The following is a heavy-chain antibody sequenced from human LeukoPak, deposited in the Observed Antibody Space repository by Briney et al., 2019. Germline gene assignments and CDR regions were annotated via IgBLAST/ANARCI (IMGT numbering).Heavy chain of an antibody. V-gene: IGHV3-30*14. CDR3: AREGYYYGSGSYYIDY. CDR2: ISYDGSNK. J-gene: IGHJ4*02. D-gene: IGHD3-10*01. Sequence: GRSLRLSCAASGFTFSSYAMHWVRQAPGKRLEWVAVISYDGSNKYYADSVKGRFTISRDNSKNTLYLQMNSLRAEDTAVYYCAREGYYYGSGSYYIDYWGQGTLVTVSS. CDR1: GFTFSSYA.